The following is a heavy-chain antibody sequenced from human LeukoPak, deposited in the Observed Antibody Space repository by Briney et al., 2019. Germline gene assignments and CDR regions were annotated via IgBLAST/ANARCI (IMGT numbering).Heavy chain of an antibody. D-gene: IGHD2-2*01. CDR3: AREADGAMGPNFDY. J-gene: IGHJ4*02. CDR1: GGSISSNNW. CDR2: IYHSGRS. V-gene: IGHV4-4*02. Sequence: SGTLSLTCAVSGGSISSNNWWHWVRQPPGKGLEWIGDIYHSGRSNYNPSLKSRVTISVDKSKNQFSLKLSSVTAADTAVYYCAREADGAMGPNFDYWGQGTLVIVSS.